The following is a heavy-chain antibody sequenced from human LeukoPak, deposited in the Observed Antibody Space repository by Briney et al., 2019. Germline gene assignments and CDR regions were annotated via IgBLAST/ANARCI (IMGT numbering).Heavy chain of an antibody. CDR2: IYHSGST. V-gene: IGHV4-4*02. D-gene: IGHD2-2*01. J-gene: IGHJ4*02. CDR1: GGSISSSNW. CDR3: ARSGIPGPAAMGAFDY. Sequence: PSGTLSLTCAVSGGSISSSNWWSWVRQPPGKGLEWIGEIYHSGSTNYNPSLKSRVTISVDTSKNQFSLKLSSVTAADTAVYYCARSGIPGPAAMGAFDYWGQGTLVTVSS.